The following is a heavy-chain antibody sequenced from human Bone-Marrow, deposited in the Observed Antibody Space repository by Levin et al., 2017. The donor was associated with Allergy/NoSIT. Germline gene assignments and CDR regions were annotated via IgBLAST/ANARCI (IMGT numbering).Heavy chain of an antibody. J-gene: IGHJ4*02. V-gene: IGHV3-33*01. CDR3: ARDERDGSGATDS. Sequence: GGSLRLSCAASGFNFRSHGMHWVRQAPGKGLEWMAVIWYDGSNKLYGDSVKGRFTISRDNSKNTLYLQMNSLRVDDTAVYYCARDERDGSGATDSWGQGTLVTVSS. CDR2: IWYDGSNK. D-gene: IGHD3-10*01. CDR1: GFNFRSHG.